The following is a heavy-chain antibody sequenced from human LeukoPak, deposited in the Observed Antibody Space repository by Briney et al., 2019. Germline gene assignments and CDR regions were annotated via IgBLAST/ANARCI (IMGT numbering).Heavy chain of an antibody. D-gene: IGHD2-2*01. Sequence: GGSLRLSCAASGISFSDYWMSWVRQAPGKGLEWVSSISSSSSYIYYADSVKGRFTISRDNAKNSLYLQMNSLRAEDTAVYYCARDWGIVVKENAFDIWGQGTMVTVSS. CDR1: GISFSDYW. J-gene: IGHJ3*02. CDR2: ISSSSSYI. V-gene: IGHV3-21*01. CDR3: ARDWGIVVKENAFDI.